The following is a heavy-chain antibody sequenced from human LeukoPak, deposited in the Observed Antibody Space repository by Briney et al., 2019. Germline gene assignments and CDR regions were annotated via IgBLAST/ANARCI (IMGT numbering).Heavy chain of an antibody. J-gene: IGHJ4*02. CDR2: IHYSGGT. Sequence: SETLSLTCAVSGGSISSYYWSWIRQPPGKGLEWIGYIHYSGGTNYSPSLKSRVTISVDTSKNQFSLKLSSVTAADAAVYYCASASIVARRFFDFWGQGTLVTVPS. CDR1: GGSISSYY. V-gene: IGHV4-59*08. CDR3: ASASIVARRFFDF. D-gene: IGHD5-12*01.